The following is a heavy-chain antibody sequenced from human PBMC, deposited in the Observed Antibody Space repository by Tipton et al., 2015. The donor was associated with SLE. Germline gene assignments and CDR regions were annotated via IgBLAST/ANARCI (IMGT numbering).Heavy chain of an antibody. V-gene: IGHV4-34*01. Sequence: TLSLTCAVYGGSFSGYYWSWIRQPPGKGLEWIGSIHYSGSTYDNPSFKSRVTISVDTSKNQFSLKLSPVTAADTAVYYCARGDSYFDYWGQGTLVTVSS. CDR3: ARGDSYFDY. CDR1: GGSFSGYY. J-gene: IGHJ4*02. D-gene: IGHD4-11*01. CDR2: IHYSGST.